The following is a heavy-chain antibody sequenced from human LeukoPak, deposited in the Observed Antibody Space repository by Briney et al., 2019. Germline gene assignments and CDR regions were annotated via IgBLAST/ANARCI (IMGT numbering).Heavy chain of an antibody. J-gene: IGHJ6*02. V-gene: IGHV5-51*01. CDR1: GYSFTSYW. CDR3: ARIANVDTAMSPAPGYYYYGMDV. Sequence: GESLKISCKGSGYSFTSYWIGWVRQMPGKGLEWMGIIYPGDSYTNYSPSFQGQVTISADKSISTAYLQWSSLKASDTAMYYCARIANVDTAMSPAPGYYYYGMDVWGQGTTVTVSS. D-gene: IGHD5-18*01. CDR2: IYPGDSYT.